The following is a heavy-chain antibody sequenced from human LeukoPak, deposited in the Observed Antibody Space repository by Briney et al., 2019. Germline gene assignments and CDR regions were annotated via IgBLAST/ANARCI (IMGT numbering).Heavy chain of an antibody. CDR1: GYTLTELS. CDR2: FDPEDGET. CDR3: ATSDTAMLIFDY. V-gene: IGHV1-24*01. Sequence: GASVKVSCKVSGYTLTELSMHWVRQAPGKGLEWMGGFDPEDGETIYAQKFQGRVTMTEDTSTDTAYMELSSLRSEDTAVYYSATSDTAMLIFDYWGQGTLVTVSS. D-gene: IGHD5-18*01. J-gene: IGHJ4*02.